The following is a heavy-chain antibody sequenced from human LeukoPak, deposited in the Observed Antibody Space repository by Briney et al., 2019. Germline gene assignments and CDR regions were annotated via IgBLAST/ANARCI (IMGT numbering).Heavy chain of an antibody. Sequence: SGPALVKPTQTLTLTCTFSGFSLSTSGMCVSWIRQPPGKALEWLARIDWDDDKYYSTSLKTRLTISKDTSKNQVVLTMTNMDPVDTATYYCARISVTVGATDPYFDYWGQGTLVTVSS. CDR3: ARISVTVGATDPYFDY. D-gene: IGHD1-26*01. CDR1: GFSLSTSGMC. CDR2: IDWDDDK. J-gene: IGHJ4*02. V-gene: IGHV2-70*11.